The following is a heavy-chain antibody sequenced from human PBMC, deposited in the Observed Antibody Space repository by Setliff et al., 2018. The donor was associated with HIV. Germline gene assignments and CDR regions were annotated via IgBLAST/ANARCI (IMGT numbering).Heavy chain of an antibody. V-gene: IGHV4-4*02. CDR3: ARGLLSHYYDSAHFDY. Sequence: PSETLSLTCAVSGGSISSSNWWSWVRQPPGKGLGWIGEIYHSGSTNYNPSLKSRVTISVDTSKNQFSLKLTSVTAADTAVYYCARGLLSHYYDSAHFDYWGQGTLVTVSS. CDR2: IYHSGST. J-gene: IGHJ4*02. CDR1: GGSISSSNW. D-gene: IGHD3-22*01.